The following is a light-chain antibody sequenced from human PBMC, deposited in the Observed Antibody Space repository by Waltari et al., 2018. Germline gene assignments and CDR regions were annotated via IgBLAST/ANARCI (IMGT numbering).Light chain of an antibody. J-gene: IGKJ2*01. CDR1: QSVSSSY. CDR2: GAS. CDR3: QQYGSSSYT. Sequence: ENVLTQSPGTLSLSPGEGATLSCRASQSVSSSYLAWYQQKPGQAPRLLIYGASSRATGIPDRFSGSGSGTDFTLTISRLEPEDFAVYYCQQYGSSSYTFGQGTKLEIK. V-gene: IGKV3-20*01.